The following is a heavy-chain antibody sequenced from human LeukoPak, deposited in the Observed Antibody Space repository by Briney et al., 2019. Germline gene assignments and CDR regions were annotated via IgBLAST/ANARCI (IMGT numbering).Heavy chain of an antibody. J-gene: IGHJ6*03. CDR3: ARVFTLASYSSLFTSTQYYMDV. CDR1: GYTFTSYG. Sequence: GASVKVSCKASGYTFTSYGISWVRQAPGQGLEWMGWISAYNGNTNYAQKLQGRVTMTTDTSTSTAYMELRSLRSDDTAVYYCARVFTLASYSSLFTSTQYYMDVWGKGTTVTISS. CDR2: ISAYNGNT. D-gene: IGHD6-19*01. V-gene: IGHV1-18*01.